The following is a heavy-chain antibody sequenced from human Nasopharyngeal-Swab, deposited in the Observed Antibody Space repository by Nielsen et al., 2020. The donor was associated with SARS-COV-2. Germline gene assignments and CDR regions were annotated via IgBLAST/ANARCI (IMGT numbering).Heavy chain of an antibody. Sequence: GESLKISCAASGFTFSTYDMSWVRQAPGKGLEWVSGISGSGESTHYADSVKGRFTISRDNSKNTLYLQMNSLRAEDTAVYYCVKGPPAVIHYFDYWGQGTLVNVSS. V-gene: IGHV3-23*01. J-gene: IGHJ4*02. D-gene: IGHD2-21*01. CDR3: VKGPPAVIHYFDY. CDR1: GFTFSTYD. CDR2: ISGSGEST.